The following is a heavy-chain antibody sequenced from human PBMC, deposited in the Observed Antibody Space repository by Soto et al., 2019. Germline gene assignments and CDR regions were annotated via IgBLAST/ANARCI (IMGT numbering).Heavy chain of an antibody. D-gene: IGHD2-2*01. J-gene: IGHJ5*02. CDR3: ARVPDR. V-gene: IGHV4-30-2*01. CDR1: CGPIPSFRYS. Sequence: TLSLTRPVPCGPIPSFRYSWSWIRQPPGKGLEWIGYIYHSGSTYYNPSLKSRVTISVDRSKNQFSLKLSSVTAADTAVSYCARVPDRWGQGTLVTVS. CDR2: IYHSGST.